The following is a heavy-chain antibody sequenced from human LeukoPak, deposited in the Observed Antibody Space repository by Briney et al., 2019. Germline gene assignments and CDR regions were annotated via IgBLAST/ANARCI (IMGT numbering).Heavy chain of an antibody. Sequence: PGGSLRLSCAASGFTFSDYYMSWIRQAPGKGLEWISYISATDSPRFYTDSVKGRFTISRDNAKNTLYLQMDSLRAEDTAVYYCAKQMAVDYFDYWGQGTLVTVSS. J-gene: IGHJ4*02. CDR1: GFTFSDYY. CDR3: AKQMAVDYFDY. V-gene: IGHV3-11*04. D-gene: IGHD5-24*01. CDR2: ISATDSPR.